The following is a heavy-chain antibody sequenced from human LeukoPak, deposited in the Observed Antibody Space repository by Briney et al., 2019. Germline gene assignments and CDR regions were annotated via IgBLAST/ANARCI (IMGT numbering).Heavy chain of an antibody. J-gene: IGHJ4*02. V-gene: IGHV4-59*01. D-gene: IGHD5-24*01. CDR3: AREGRDGYNSFDY. Sequence: SETLSLTCTVSGGSISSYYWSWIRQPPGKGLEWIRCIYSTGSANYNPSLKSRVSMSIDTSKNQFSLKLSSVTAADTAVYYCAREGRDGYNSFDYWAREPWSPSPQ. CDR1: GGSISSYY. CDR2: IYSTGSA.